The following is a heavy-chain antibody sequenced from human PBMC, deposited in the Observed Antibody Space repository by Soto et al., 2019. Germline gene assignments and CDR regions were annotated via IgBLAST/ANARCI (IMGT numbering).Heavy chain of an antibody. CDR1: GFTFSRYA. D-gene: IGHD2-2*01. CDR3: AKGEYCSSTSCYWTHYYYYYMDV. Sequence: GGSRRLSCTASGFTFSRYAMSGFRQAPGKGLEWVSAISGSGGSTYYADSVKGRFTISRDNSKNTLYLQMNSLRAEDTAVYYCAKGEYCSSTSCYWTHYYYYYMDVWGKGTTVTVS. J-gene: IGHJ6*03. CDR2: ISGSGGST. V-gene: IGHV3-23*01.